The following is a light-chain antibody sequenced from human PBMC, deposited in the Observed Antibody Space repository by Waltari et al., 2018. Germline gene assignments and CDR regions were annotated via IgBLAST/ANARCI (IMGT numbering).Light chain of an antibody. Sequence: DIVMTQSPDSLVVSLGERATINCKSSQSVLYSSSNKNFLAWYQQKSGQPPKLLINWASTRESGVPDQFSGSGSGTDFTLTISGLQAEDVAVYYCQQYYSLPLTFGGGTKVEI. CDR1: QSVLYSSSNKNF. CDR3: QQYYSLPLT. V-gene: IGKV4-1*01. CDR2: WAS. J-gene: IGKJ4*01.